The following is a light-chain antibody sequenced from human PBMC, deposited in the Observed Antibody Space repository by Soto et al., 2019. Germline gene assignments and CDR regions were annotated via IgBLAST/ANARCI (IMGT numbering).Light chain of an antibody. CDR2: DAS. CDR1: QSVSSY. J-gene: IGKJ4*01. CDR3: QQRRILPVSLT. Sequence: EIVLTQSPATLSLSPGERATLSCRASQSVSSYLAWYQPKPGQAPRLLIYDASNRATGIPARFSGSGSGTDFTLTIRSLEPEDFAVYFCQQRRILPVSLTFGGGTKVEIK. V-gene: IGKV3-11*01.